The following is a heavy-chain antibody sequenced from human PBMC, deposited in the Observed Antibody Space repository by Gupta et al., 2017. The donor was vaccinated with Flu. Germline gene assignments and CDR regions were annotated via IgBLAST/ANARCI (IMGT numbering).Heavy chain of an antibody. J-gene: IGHJ3*01. CDR2: ISWNSDTI. CDR3: VKDRGYTWDAIDF. Sequence: FDDSAMHWVRQAPGKGLEWVSGISWNSDTIGYADSVKGRFTLSRDTAKNSLYLQMNSLRPEDTALYYCVKDRGYTWDAIDFWGQGTMVTVSS. CDR1: FDDSA. D-gene: IGHD6-13*01. V-gene: IGHV3-9*01.